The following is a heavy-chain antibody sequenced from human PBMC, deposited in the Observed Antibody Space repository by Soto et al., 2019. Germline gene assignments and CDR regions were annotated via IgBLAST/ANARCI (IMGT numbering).Heavy chain of an antibody. CDR1: GGSVSSGSYY. CDR3: ARVKILEFDY. D-gene: IGHD3-3*01. V-gene: IGHV4-61*01. Sequence: SETLSLTCTVSGGSVSSGSYYWSWIRQPPGKGLEWIGYIYYSGSTNYNPSLKNRVTITVDTSKNHFSLKLSFVTAADTAVYYCARVKILEFDYWGQGTLVTVSS. CDR2: IYYSGST. J-gene: IGHJ4*02.